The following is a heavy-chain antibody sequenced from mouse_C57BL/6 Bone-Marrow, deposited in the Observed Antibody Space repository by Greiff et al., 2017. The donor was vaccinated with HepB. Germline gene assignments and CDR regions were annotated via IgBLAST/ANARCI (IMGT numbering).Heavy chain of an antibody. CDR1: GYTFTSYW. CDR3: ARPSYWYFDV. Sequence: QVQLQQPGAELVMPGASVKLSCKASGYTFTSYWMHWVKQRPGHGLEWIGEIDPSDSYTNYNQKFKGKSTLTGDKSSSTAYMQLSSLTSEDSAVYYCARPSYWYFDVWGTGTTVTVSS. CDR2: IDPSDSYT. J-gene: IGHJ1*03. V-gene: IGHV1-69*01.